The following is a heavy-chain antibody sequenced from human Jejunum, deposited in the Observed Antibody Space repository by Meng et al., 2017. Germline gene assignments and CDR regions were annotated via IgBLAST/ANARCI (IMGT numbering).Heavy chain of an antibody. Sequence: GGSLRLSCAASGFTFSSNWMHWVRQAPGKGLVWVSRVNKDVTYRDYADSVKGRFTISRDNAKNTLYLQMNSLGAEDTAVYYCARDWGGVGAIDSWGQGTLVTVSS. V-gene: IGHV3-74*01. J-gene: IGHJ4*02. CDR3: ARDWGGVGAIDS. D-gene: IGHD1-26*01. CDR2: VNKDVTYR. CDR1: GFTFSSNW.